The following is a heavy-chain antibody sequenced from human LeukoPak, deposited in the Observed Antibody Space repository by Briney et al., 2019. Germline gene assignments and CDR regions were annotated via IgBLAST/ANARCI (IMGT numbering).Heavy chain of an antibody. D-gene: IGHD2-2*01. Sequence: ASVKVSCKASGYTFTGYYMHWMRQAPGQGLEWMGWINPNSGGTNYAQKFQGRVTMTRDTSISTAYMELSTLRSDDTAVYYCARDLIRRVVPAAMKYYYYGMDVWGQGTTVTVSS. CDR2: INPNSGGT. CDR1: GYTFTGYY. V-gene: IGHV1-2*02. CDR3: ARDLIRRVVPAAMKYYYYGMDV. J-gene: IGHJ6*02.